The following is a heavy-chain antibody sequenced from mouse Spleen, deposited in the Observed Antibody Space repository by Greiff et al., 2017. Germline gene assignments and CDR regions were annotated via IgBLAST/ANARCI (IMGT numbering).Heavy chain of an antibody. CDR1: GYTFTSYW. CDR2: INPSNGVT. D-gene: IGHD2-2*01. Sequence: QVQLQQPGTELVKPGASVKLSCKASGYTFTSYWMHWVKQRPGQGLEWVGNINPSNGVTNYNEKFKSKATLTVDKSSSTAYMQLSSLTSEDSAVYYCARLNGYYWYFDVWGAGTTVTVSS. J-gene: IGHJ1*01. V-gene: IGHV1-53*01. CDR3: ARLNGYYWYFDV.